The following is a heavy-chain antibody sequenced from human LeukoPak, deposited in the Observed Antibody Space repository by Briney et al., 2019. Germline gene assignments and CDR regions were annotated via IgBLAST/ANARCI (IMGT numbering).Heavy chain of an antibody. CDR3: ARGRYFEI. D-gene: IGHD3-9*01. J-gene: IGHJ3*02. CDR2: INHSGST. V-gene: IGHV4-34*01. CDR1: GGSFCGYY. Sequence: SETLSLTCAVYGGSFCGYYWSWIRQPPGKGLEWIGEINHSGSTNYNPSLKSRVTISVDTSKNQFSLKLSSVTAADTAVYYCARGRYFEIWGQGTMVTVSS.